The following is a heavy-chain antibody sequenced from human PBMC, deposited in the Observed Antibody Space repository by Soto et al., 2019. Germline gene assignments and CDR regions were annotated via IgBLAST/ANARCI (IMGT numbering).Heavy chain of an antibody. CDR2: IKTKTQGETT. Sequence: VQLVESGGGLVKPRGSLRLSCAASGFTISGAWMNWVRQAPGKGLEWVGRIKTKTQGETTDYAAPVKGRFTISRDDSENTLSLHMNSLKIEDTAVYYCTTGSVEGYWGQGTLVTVSS. J-gene: IGHJ4*02. CDR1: GFTISGAW. CDR3: TTGSVEGY. V-gene: IGHV3-15*07. D-gene: IGHD1-26*01.